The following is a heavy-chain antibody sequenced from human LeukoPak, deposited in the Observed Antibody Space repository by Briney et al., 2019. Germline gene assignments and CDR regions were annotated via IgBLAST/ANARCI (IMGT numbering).Heavy chain of an antibody. CDR1: GFTFSSYA. J-gene: IGHJ4*02. CDR3: AGGRSSSPY. Sequence: PGGSLRLSCAASGFTFSSYAMHWVRQAPGKGLEWVAVISYDGSNKYYADSVKGRFTISRDNSKNTLYLQMNSLRAEDTAVYYCAGGRSSSPYWGQGTLVTVSS. V-gene: IGHV3-30*04. CDR2: ISYDGSNK. D-gene: IGHD6-6*01.